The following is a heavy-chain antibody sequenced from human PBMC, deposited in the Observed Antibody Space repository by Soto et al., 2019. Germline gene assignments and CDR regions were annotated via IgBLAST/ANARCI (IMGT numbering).Heavy chain of an antibody. D-gene: IGHD2-2*01. CDR3: GEGWGGYCSSNSCYARGAY. V-gene: IGHV1-69*06. Sequence: QVQLVQSGAEVKKPGSSVKVSCKASGGTFSSYAISWVRQAPGQGLEWMGGIIPIFGTANYAQKLQGRVTISAGQIHNHGYKELKHPRTEEKGVDLCGEGWGGYCSSNSCYARGAYWGQGTLVTVSS. J-gene: IGHJ4*02. CDR1: GGTFSSYA. CDR2: IIPIFGTA.